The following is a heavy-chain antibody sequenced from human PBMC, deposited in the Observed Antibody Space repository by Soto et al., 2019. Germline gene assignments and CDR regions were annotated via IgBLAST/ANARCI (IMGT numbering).Heavy chain of an antibody. V-gene: IGHV2-70*11. Sequence: SGPTLVNPTQTLTLTCTFSGFSLSTSGMCVSWIRQPPGKALEWLARIDWDDDKYYSTSLKTRLTISKDTSKNQVVLTMTNMDPVDTATYYCARIPSLYYPFDYWGQGTLVTVSS. J-gene: IGHJ4*02. CDR1: GFSLSTSGMC. D-gene: IGHD3-22*01. CDR3: ARIPSLYYPFDY. CDR2: IDWDDDK.